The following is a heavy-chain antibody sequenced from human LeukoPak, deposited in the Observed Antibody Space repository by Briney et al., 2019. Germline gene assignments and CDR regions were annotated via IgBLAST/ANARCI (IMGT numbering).Heavy chain of an antibody. CDR2: IKSKTDGGTT. D-gene: IGHD2-15*01. Sequence: PGGSLRLSCAASGFTFSNAWMSWVRQAPGKGLEWVGRIKSKTDGGTTDYAAPVKGRFTISRDDSKNTLYLQMNSLKTEDTAVYYCTSMRVGTSPPAPYYYYYYMDVWGKGTTVTVSS. J-gene: IGHJ6*03. V-gene: IGHV3-15*01. CDR1: GFTFSNAW. CDR3: TSMRVGTSPPAPYYYYYYMDV.